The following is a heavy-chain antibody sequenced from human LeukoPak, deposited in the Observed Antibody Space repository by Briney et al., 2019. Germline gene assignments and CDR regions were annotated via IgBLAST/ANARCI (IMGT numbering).Heavy chain of an antibody. CDR2: IFPSSVEI. D-gene: IGHD3-22*01. CDR1: GFTFSDFP. J-gene: IGHJ4*02. CDR3: VKDLVGYDSSNYRDC. V-gene: IGHV3-23*01. Sequence: GGSLRLSCAASGFTFSDFPMIWVRQAPGKGLEWVSTIFPSSVEIHYADSVKGRFTISRDNSNNMVYLQMNSLRAEDTAVYYCVKDLVGYDSSNYRDCWGQGTLVTVSS.